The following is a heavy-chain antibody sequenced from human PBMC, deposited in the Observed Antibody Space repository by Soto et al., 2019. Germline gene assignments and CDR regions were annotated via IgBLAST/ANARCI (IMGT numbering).Heavy chain of an antibody. J-gene: IGHJ4*02. CDR2: ISGSGGST. V-gene: IGHV3-23*01. D-gene: IGHD6-19*01. CDR1: GFTFSSYA. Sequence: EVQLLESGGALVQPGGYLRLSCAASGFTFSSYAMSWVRQAPGKGLEWVSAISGSGGSTYYADSVKGRFTISRDNSKNTLYLQMNSLRAEDTAVYYCAKDFLIAVAGTYFDYWGQGTLVTVSS. CDR3: AKDFLIAVAGTYFDY.